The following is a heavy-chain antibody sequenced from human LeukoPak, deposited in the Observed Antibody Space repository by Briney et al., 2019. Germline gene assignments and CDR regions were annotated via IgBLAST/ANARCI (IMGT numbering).Heavy chain of an antibody. CDR3: ARSIVYRKAFDI. V-gene: IGHV1-8*01. J-gene: IGHJ3*02. Sequence: ASVKVSCKASGYTLTSYDINWVRQATGQGLEWMGWMNPNSGSTGYAQKFQGRVTMTRNTSISTAYMELSSLRSEDTAVYYCARSIVYRKAFDIWGQGTMVTVSS. CDR1: GYTLTSYD. D-gene: IGHD2-8*01. CDR2: MNPNSGST.